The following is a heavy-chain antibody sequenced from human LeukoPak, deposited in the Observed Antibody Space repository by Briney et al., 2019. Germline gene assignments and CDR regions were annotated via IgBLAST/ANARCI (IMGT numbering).Heavy chain of an antibody. V-gene: IGHV3-11*04. CDR3: ARPFRAATYYFDY. CDR2: ISSSGGII. CDR1: GFTFSDYY. Sequence: GGSLRLSCAASGFTFSDYYMSWIRQAPGKGLEWVSYISSSGGIIYYADSVKGRFTISRDNAKNSLYLQMNSLRAEDTAVYYCARPFRAATYYFDYWGQGTLVTVSS. J-gene: IGHJ4*02. D-gene: IGHD2-15*01.